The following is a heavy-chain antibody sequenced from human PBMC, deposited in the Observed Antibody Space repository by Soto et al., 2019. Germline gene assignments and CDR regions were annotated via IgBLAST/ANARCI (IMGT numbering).Heavy chain of an antibody. V-gene: IGHV3-66*01. Sequence: PGGSLRLSCAASGFTVSSNYMSWVRQAPGKGLEWVSVIYSGGSTYNADSVKGRFIISRDDSKNTLFLQMNSLRAEDTAVYYCATAKLLLPWLFDYWGQGTLFTVSS. CDR2: IYSGGST. D-gene: IGHD2-15*01. J-gene: IGHJ4*02. CDR3: ATAKLLLPWLFDY. CDR1: GFTVSSNY.